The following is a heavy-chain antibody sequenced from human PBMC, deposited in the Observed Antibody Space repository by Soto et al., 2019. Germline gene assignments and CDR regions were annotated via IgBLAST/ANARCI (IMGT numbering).Heavy chain of an antibody. D-gene: IGHD2-2*02. V-gene: IGHV1-46*01. J-gene: IGHJ4*01. CDR2: ISPDGGRR. CDR1: GYTFTTYY. CDR3: ATRDTGHY. Sequence: AAVKPCCKAFGYTFTTYYMHWVRPAPGQGLEWMGIISPDGGRRSYAQKFQGRVNMTRDTSTSTVYMELSSLRSEDTAVYYCATRDTGHYSGQGTMVTVSS.